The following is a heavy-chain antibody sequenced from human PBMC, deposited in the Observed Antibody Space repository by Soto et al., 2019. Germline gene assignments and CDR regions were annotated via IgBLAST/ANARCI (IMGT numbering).Heavy chain of an antibody. V-gene: IGHV1-46*01. Sequence: GASVKISWEASRDAFASLHLHWARQAPGQGHEWMGVINPSSGSTGYEQKFRGRVTMTRYTSTSTVYMVLRSLRSEDTAVYYGATIAAAGLPYFDVRGPGRPVTVSS. D-gene: IGHD6-13*01. CDR3: ATIAAAGLPYFDV. CDR2: INPSSGST. J-gene: IGHJ4*01. CDR1: RDAFASLH.